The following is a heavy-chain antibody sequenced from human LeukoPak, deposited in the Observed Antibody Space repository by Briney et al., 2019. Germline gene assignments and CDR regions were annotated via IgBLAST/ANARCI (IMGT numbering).Heavy chain of an antibody. CDR3: ARGPAWFGETAFDT. V-gene: IGHV7-4-1*02. J-gene: IGHJ3*02. CDR2: INTNTGNP. D-gene: IGHD3-10*01. Sequence: ASVKVSCKASGYTFTSYAMNWVRQAPGQGLEWMGWINTNTGNPTYAQGFTGRFVFSLDTSVSTAYLQISSLKAEDTAVYYCARGPAWFGETAFDTWGQGTMVTVSS. CDR1: GYTFTSYA.